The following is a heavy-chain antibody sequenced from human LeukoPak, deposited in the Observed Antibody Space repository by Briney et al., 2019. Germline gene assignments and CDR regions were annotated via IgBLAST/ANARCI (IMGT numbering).Heavy chain of an antibody. CDR3: ARDHVDTAMAYPYFDY. V-gene: IGHV1-69*04. D-gene: IGHD5-18*01. J-gene: IGHJ4*02. Sequence: GASVKVPFKASGGTFSSYAISWVRQAPGQGLEWMGRIIPILGIANYAQKFQGRVTITADKSTSTAYMELSSLRSEDTAVYYCARDHVDTAMAYPYFDYWGQGTLVTVSS. CDR1: GGTFSSYA. CDR2: IIPILGIA.